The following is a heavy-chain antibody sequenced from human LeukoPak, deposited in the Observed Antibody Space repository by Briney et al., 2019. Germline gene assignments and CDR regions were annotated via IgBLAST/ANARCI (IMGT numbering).Heavy chain of an antibody. D-gene: IGHD2-2*02. CDR1: GYTFTGYY. V-gene: IGHV1-2*02. CDR2: INPNSGGT. Sequence: GASVKVSCKASGYTFTGYYMHWVRQAPGQGLEWMGWINPNSGGTNYAQKFQGRVTMTRDTSISTAYMELRRLRSDDTAVYYCARASGCSSTSCYMGGRYYYYYYMDVWGKGTTVTVSS. CDR3: ARASGCSSTSCYMGGRYYYYYYMDV. J-gene: IGHJ6*03.